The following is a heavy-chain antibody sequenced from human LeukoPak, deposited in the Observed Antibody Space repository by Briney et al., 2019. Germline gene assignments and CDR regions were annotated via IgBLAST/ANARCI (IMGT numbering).Heavy chain of an antibody. J-gene: IGHJ4*02. V-gene: IGHV1-24*01. CDR2: FDPEDGET. D-gene: IGHD7-27*01. Sequence: ASVTVSCKVSGYTLTELSMHWVRQAPGKGLEWMGGFDPEDGETIYAQKFQGRVTMTEDTSTDTAYMELSSLRSEDTAVYYCATLFSADDWGPYYFDYWGQGTLVTVSS. CDR3: ATLFSADDWGPYYFDY. CDR1: GYTLTELS.